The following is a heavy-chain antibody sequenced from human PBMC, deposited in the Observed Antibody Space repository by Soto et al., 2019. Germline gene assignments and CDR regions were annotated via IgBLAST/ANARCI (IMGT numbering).Heavy chain of an antibody. V-gene: IGHV4-59*08. CDR3: ARHRGSGNLHP. Sequence: QVQLQESGPGLVKPSETLSLTCTVSGGSISSYYWSWIRQPPGKGLEWIGYIYYSGSINYNPSLKSRVTISVDTSKNQFSLKLSSVTAADTAVYYCARHRGSGNLHPWGQGTLVTVSS. D-gene: IGHD3-10*01. CDR1: GGSISSYY. CDR2: IYYSGSI. J-gene: IGHJ5*02.